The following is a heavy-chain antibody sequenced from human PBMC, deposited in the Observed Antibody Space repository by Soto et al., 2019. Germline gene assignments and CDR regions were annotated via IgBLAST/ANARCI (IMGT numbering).Heavy chain of an antibody. CDR3: ARHHVRGRTIAGAAEF. J-gene: IGHJ4*02. CDR2: INHSGNT. D-gene: IGHD1-26*01. Sequence: QVQLQQWGAGLLKPSETLSLTCAVYGKSLSGYYCSWIRQPPGKSLERIGEINHSGNTNYNPSLKSRVTISVDTSKNQLFLNLSSVTAADTAMYYCARHHVRGRTIAGAAEFWGQGTLVTVSS. V-gene: IGHV4-34*01. CDR1: GKSLSGYY.